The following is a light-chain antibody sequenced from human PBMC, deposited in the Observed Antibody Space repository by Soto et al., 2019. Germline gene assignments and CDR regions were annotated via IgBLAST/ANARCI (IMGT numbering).Light chain of an antibody. J-gene: IGKJ2*01. CDR2: DAS. V-gene: IGKV1-5*01. Sequence: DIQMTQSPSTLSASVGDRVTITCRASQSISSWLAWYQQKPGKAPKLLIYDASSLESGVPSRFSGSGSGTEFTLTISSLQPDDFATYHCQQSGTFGQGTKLEIK. CDR1: QSISSW. CDR3: QQSGT.